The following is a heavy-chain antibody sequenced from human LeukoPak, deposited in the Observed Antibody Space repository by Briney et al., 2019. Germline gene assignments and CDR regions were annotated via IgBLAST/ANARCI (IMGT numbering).Heavy chain of an antibody. J-gene: IGHJ4*02. Sequence: SGGSLRLSCAASGFTFSSYAMSWVRQAPGKGLEWVSAISGSGGSTYYADSVKGRFTISRDNSKNTLYLQMNSLRAEDTAVYYCAKDGVRGVIFPFFFDYWGQGTLVTVSS. CDR1: GFTFSSYA. CDR2: ISGSGGST. D-gene: IGHD3-10*01. CDR3: AKDGVRGVIFPFFFDY. V-gene: IGHV3-23*01.